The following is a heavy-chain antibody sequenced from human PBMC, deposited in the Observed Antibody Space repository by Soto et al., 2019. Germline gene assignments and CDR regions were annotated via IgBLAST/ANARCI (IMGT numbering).Heavy chain of an antibody. Sequence: ASVKVSCKASGYTFTSFAMHWVRQAPGQRLEWMGWINACNGNTKYSQKFQGRVTITRDTSASTAYMELSSLRSEDTAVYYCARDLGGWPDYWGQGTLVTV. CDR2: INACNGNT. D-gene: IGHD2-15*01. CDR3: ARDLGGWPDY. CDR1: GYTFTSFA. V-gene: IGHV1-3*01. J-gene: IGHJ4*02.